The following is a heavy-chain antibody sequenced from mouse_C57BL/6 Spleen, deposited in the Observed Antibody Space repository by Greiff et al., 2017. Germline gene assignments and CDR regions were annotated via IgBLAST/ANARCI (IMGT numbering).Heavy chain of an antibody. CDR1: GYTFTSYW. Sequence: VKLQQPGAELVKPGASVKMSCKASGYTFTSYWITWVKQRPGQGLEWIGDIYPGSGSTNYNEKFKSKATLTVDTSSSTAYMQLSSLTSEDSAVYYCARGSLNYYGSSYDDYWGQGTTLTVSS. J-gene: IGHJ2*01. V-gene: IGHV1-55*01. CDR2: IYPGSGST. D-gene: IGHD1-1*01. CDR3: ARGSLNYYGSSYDDY.